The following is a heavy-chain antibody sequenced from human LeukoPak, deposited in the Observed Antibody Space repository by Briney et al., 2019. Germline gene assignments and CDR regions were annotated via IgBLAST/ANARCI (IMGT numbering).Heavy chain of an antibody. CDR1: GFTFGDYA. D-gene: IGHD6-13*01. CDR3: TIVAADYCYMDV. J-gene: IGHJ6*03. CDR2: IRSKAYGGTT. V-gene: IGHV3-49*04. Sequence: GGSLRLSCTASGFTFGDYAMSWVRQAPGKGLEWVGFIRSKAYGGTTEYAASVKGRFTISRDDSKSIAYLQMNSLKTEDTAVYYCTIVAADYCYMDVWGKGTTVTISS.